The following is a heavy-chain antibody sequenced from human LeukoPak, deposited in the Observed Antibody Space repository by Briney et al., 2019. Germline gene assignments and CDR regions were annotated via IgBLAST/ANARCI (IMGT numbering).Heavy chain of an antibody. D-gene: IGHD3-10*01. V-gene: IGHV3-48*01. CDR1: GFTFSSYS. Sequence: PGGSLRLSCAASGFTFSSYSMNWVRQAPGKGLEWVSYISSSSRTIYYADSVKGRFTISRDNAKNSLYLQMNSLRAEDTAVYYCARDGGPITMVRGVTPNQFDYWGQGTLVTVSS. CDR2: ISSSSRTI. CDR3: ARDGGPITMVRGVTPNQFDY. J-gene: IGHJ4*02.